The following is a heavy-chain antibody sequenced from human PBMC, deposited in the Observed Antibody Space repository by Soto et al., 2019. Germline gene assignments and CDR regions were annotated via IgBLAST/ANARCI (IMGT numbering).Heavy chain of an antibody. Sequence: GGFLRLSCAASGSTFSMYWMHWVRQVPGKGPEWVSRINDDGISTNYADSVRGRFTISRDNAKNTLYLQMNALRVEDTAVYYCTRGPRSTSTGTGAFWGQGTLVTVSS. CDR1: GSTFSMYW. D-gene: IGHD1-1*01. CDR2: INDDGIST. V-gene: IGHV3-74*01. J-gene: IGHJ4*02. CDR3: TRGPRSTSTGTGAF.